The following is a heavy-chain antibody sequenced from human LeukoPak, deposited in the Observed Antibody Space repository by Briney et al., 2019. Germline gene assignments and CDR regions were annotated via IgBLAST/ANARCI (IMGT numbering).Heavy chain of an antibody. V-gene: IGHV1-46*01. Sequence: ASVKVSSKPSGYTFTIYYMHWVRQAPGQGLEWMGLINPSGGSTSYAQKFQGRVTMTRDTSTSTVYMELSRLRSEDTAVYYCARGLRIGYCSGGSCSLGYWGQGTLVTVSS. J-gene: IGHJ4*02. CDR2: INPSGGST. CDR3: ARGLRIGYCSGGSCSLGY. CDR1: GYTFTIYY. D-gene: IGHD2-15*01.